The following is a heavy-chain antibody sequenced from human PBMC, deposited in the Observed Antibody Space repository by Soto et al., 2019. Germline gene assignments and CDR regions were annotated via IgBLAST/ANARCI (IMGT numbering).Heavy chain of an antibody. Sequence: QVQLVQSGAEVKKPGASVKVYCKTSGYTFTNFGLSWVGQAPGQGLEWMGWISAYNGNTNYALNFQGRVTMTTDTSTSTAYTELRSLRSDDTAVYFCARGGTPIDYWCQGTLVTVSS. V-gene: IGHV1-18*01. CDR2: ISAYNGNT. J-gene: IGHJ4*02. CDR1: GYTFTNFG. D-gene: IGHD3-16*01. CDR3: ARGGTPIDY.